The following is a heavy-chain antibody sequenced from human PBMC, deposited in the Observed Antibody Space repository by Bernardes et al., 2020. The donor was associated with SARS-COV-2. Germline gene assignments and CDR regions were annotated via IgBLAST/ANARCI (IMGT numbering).Heavy chain of an antibody. V-gene: IGHV3-21*01. CDR2: ISSSSSYI. CDR1: GFTFSSYS. J-gene: IGHJ4*02. CDR3: ARDSHFDWLLSSYFDY. Sequence: GGSLRLSCAASGFTFSSYSMNWVRQAPGKGLEWVSSISSSSSYIYYADSVKGRFTISRDNAKNSLYLQMNSLRAEDTAVYYCARDSHFDWLLSSYFDYWGQGTLVTVSS. D-gene: IGHD3-9*01.